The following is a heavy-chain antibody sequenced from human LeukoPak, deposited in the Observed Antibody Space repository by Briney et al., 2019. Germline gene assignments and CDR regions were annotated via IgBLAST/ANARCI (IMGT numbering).Heavy chain of an antibody. Sequence: GGSLRLSCAASGFTFDDYAMHWVRQAPGKGLEWVSGISWNSGSIGYAGSVKGRFTISRDNAKNSLYLQMNSLRAEDTALCYCAKDTCSSSLYSSGGFDSWGQGTLVTVSS. CDR2: ISWNSGSI. J-gene: IGHJ4*02. CDR1: GFTFDDYA. CDR3: AKDTCSSSLYSSGGFDS. D-gene: IGHD6-19*01. V-gene: IGHV3-9*01.